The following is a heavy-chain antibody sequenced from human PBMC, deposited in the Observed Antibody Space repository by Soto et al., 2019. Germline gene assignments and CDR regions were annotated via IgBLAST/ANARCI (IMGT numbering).Heavy chain of an antibody. V-gene: IGHV6-1*01. CDR2: TYYRSKWYN. CDR3: ARDVYYDILTGWRTFAP. J-gene: IGHJ5*02. CDR1: GDSVSSNSGV. D-gene: IGHD3-9*01. Sequence: SQTLSLTCAISGDSVSSNSGVWNWIRQSPSRGLEWLGRTYYRSKWYNDYAVSVKSRITINPDTSKNQFSLQLNSVTPEDTAVYYCARDVYYDILTGWRTFAPWGQGTLVTAPQ.